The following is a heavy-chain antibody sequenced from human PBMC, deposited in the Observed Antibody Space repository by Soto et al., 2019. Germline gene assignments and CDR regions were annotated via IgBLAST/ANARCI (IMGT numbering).Heavy chain of an antibody. V-gene: IGHV1-69*01. CDR1: GGTFSSYA. D-gene: IGHD4-17*01. CDR3: ASPGEGFDYCGTIYYYYGMDV. Sequence: QVQLVQSGAEVKKPGSSVKVSCKASGGTFSSYAISWVRQAPGQGLEWMGGIIPIFGTANYAQKFQGRVTITADESTSTAYMELSSLRSEDTAVYYCASPGEGFDYCGTIYYYYGMDVLGQGTTVTVSS. J-gene: IGHJ6*02. CDR2: IIPIFGTA.